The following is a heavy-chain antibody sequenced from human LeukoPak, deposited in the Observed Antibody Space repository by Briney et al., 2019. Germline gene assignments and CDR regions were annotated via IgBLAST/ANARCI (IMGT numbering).Heavy chain of an antibody. Sequence: PSETLSLTCTVCGGSISSYCSWIRQPAGKGLEWIGRIYGSGTTTYNPSLKRRVSMSIDTSKNQFSLKLMSVTAADTAVYYCARDSGTTGEVKFEPWGQGTLVSVSS. CDR2: IYGSGTT. J-gene: IGHJ5*02. CDR1: GGSISSY. V-gene: IGHV4-4*07. CDR3: ARDSGTTGEVKFEP. D-gene: IGHD3-16*01.